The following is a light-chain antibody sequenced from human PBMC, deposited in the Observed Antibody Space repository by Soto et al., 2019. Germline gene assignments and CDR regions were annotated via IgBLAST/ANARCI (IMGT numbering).Light chain of an antibody. Sequence: DIQMTQSPSSLSASVGDRVTITCQASQDITHFLNWYQQKPGKAPKLLIYHASNLETGVPSRFIGSGSGTHFTFTISSLQPEDIATYYCQQCDTLPDTFGQGTKLEI. J-gene: IGKJ2*01. CDR3: QQCDTLPDT. V-gene: IGKV1-33*01. CDR2: HAS. CDR1: QDITHF.